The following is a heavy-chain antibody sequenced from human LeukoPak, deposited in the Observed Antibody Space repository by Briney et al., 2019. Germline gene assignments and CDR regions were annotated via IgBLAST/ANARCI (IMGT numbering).Heavy chain of an antibody. CDR2: ISAYNGNT. CDR1: GYTFTSYG. V-gene: IGHV1-18*01. D-gene: IGHD3-22*01. Sequence: ASVKVSCKASGYTFTSYGISWVRQAPGQGLGWMGWISAYNGNTNYAQKLQGRVTMTTDTSTSTAYMEPRSLRSDDTAVYYCARDAEYYYDSSGSNPRFDYWGQGTLVTVSS. CDR3: ARDAEYYYDSSGSNPRFDY. J-gene: IGHJ4*02.